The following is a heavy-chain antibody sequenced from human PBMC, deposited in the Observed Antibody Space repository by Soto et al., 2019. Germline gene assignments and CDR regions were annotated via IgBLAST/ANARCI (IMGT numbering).Heavy chain of an antibody. J-gene: IGHJ5*02. CDR3: AREFRTRGPPWILWFDP. CDR1: GGTFSSYA. Sequence: QVQLVQSGAEVKKPGSSVKVSCKASGGTFSSYAISWVRQAPGQGLEWMGGIIPIFGTANYAQKFQGRVTITADEPTSTAYMELSSLRSEDTAVYYCAREFRTRGPPWILWFDPWGQGTLVTVSS. V-gene: IGHV1-69*01. D-gene: IGHD1-1*01. CDR2: IIPIFGTA.